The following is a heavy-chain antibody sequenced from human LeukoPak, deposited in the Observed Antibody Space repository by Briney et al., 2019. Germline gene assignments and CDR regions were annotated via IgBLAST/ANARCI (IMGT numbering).Heavy chain of an antibody. Sequence: GASVKVSCKASGYTFTSYGISWVRQAPGQGLEWMGWISAYNGNTNYAPKLQGRVTMTTDTSTSTAYMELRSLRSDDTAVYYCARSSGTTYYYYYYMDVWGKGTTVTVSS. CDR1: GYTFTSYG. CDR3: ARSSGTTYYYYYYMDV. V-gene: IGHV1-18*01. CDR2: ISAYNGNT. D-gene: IGHD1-1*01. J-gene: IGHJ6*03.